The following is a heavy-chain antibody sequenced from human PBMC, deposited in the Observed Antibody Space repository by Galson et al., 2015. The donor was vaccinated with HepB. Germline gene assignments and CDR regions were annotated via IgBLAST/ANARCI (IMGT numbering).Heavy chain of an antibody. D-gene: IGHD4/OR15-4a*01. CDR3: ARHAPGARGQGLGYYYGMDV. V-gene: IGHV5-51*01. CDR2: IYPGDSDT. Sequence: QSGAEVKKPGESLKISCKGSGYSFTSYWIGWVRQMPGKGLEWMGIIYPGDSDTRYSPSFQGQVTISADKSISTAYLQWSSLKASDTAMYYCARHAPGARGQGLGYYYGMDVWGQGTTVTVSS. CDR1: GYSFTSYW. J-gene: IGHJ6*02.